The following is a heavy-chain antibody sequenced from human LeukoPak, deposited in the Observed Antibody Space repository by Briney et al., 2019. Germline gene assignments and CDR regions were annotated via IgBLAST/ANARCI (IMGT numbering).Heavy chain of an antibody. CDR1: GYSISSGYY. Sequence: SETLSLTCTVSGYSISSGYYWGWIRQPPGKGLEWIGSIYHSGSTYYNPSLKSRVTISVDTSKNQFSLKLSSVTAADTAVYYCATLDSSGYRAAGGADALDIWGQGTMVTVSS. J-gene: IGHJ3*02. V-gene: IGHV4-38-2*02. D-gene: IGHD3-22*01. CDR2: IYHSGST. CDR3: ATLDSSGYRAAGGADALDI.